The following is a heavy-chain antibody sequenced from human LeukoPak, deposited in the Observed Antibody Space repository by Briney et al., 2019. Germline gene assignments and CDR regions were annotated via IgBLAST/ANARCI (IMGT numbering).Heavy chain of an antibody. Sequence: SETLSLTCAVYGGSFSGYYWSWIRQPPGKGLEWIGEINHSGSTNYNPSLKSRVTISVDTSKNQFSLKLSSVTAADTAVYYCARGVSAYSSSWYLYYFDYWGQGTLVTVSS. V-gene: IGHV4-34*01. CDR3: ARGVSAYSSSWYLYYFDY. CDR1: GGSFSGYY. J-gene: IGHJ4*02. D-gene: IGHD6-13*01. CDR2: INHSGST.